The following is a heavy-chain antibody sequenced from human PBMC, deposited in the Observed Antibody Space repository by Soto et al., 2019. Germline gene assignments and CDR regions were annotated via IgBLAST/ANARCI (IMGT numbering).Heavy chain of an antibody. CDR3: GTMPIVVEPAPMDV. V-gene: IGHV4-30-4*01. J-gene: IGHJ6*02. Sequence: PLSHRSRVSGGTIISGDYDWRWNRKPPGKGLEWIGYIYYSGSTSYNASLKSRTSISADPSNNQFSLKLHSLTAADTAVYFCGTMPIVVEPAPMDVWGPGTSVSVSS. CDR2: IYYSGST. CDR1: GGTIISGDYD. D-gene: IGHD2-2*01.